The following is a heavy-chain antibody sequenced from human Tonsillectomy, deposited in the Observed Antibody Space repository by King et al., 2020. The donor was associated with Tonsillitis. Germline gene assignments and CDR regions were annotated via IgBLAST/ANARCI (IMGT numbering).Heavy chain of an antibody. CDR1: GGSISSSSYY. J-gene: IGHJ2*01. V-gene: IGHV4-39*07. CDR2: IYYSGNT. CDR3: AGRPRRGDWYFDL. D-gene: IGHD6-6*01. Sequence: LQLQESGPGLVKPSETLSLTCSVSGGSISSSSYYWGWIRQPPGKGLEWIGSIYYSGNTYYNPSLKSRVTISVDTSENQFSLKLSSVTAADTAVYYCAGRPRRGDWYFDLWGRGTLVTVSS.